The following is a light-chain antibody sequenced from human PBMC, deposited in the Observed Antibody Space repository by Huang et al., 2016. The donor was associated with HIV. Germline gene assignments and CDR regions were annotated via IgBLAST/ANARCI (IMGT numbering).Light chain of an antibody. CDR1: QSISTN. Sequence: EIVMTQSPATLSVSPGERATLSCRASQSISTNLAWYQQKPGQAPRLLSYGASTRATGIPASFSGSGSGTEFTLTISSLQSEDFAVYYCQQYNNWPPWT. V-gene: IGKV3-15*01. CDR2: GAS. J-gene: IGKJ1*01. CDR3: QQYNNWPPWT.